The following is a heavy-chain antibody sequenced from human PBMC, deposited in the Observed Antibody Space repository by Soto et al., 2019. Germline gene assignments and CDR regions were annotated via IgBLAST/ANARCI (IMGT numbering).Heavy chain of an antibody. CDR3: ARDYYYRMDV. Sequence: EVQLVESGGGLVKPGGSLRLSCAASGFTFTNAWINWVRQAPGKGLEWVGHIKGQRAGATAHFAAPVKGRFTMSRDDSKATLELQLNSLEAEDTAVYFCARDYYYRMDVWGKGTTVTVSS. J-gene: IGHJ6*04. CDR2: IKGQRAGATA. V-gene: IGHV3-15*01. CDR1: GFTFTNAW.